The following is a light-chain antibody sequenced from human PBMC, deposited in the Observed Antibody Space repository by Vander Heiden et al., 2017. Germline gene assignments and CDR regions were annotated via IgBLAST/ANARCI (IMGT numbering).Light chain of an antibody. CDR1: QTIHKW. CDR3: QQYYRYPWT. Sequence: DIQMTQSPSTLSTSVEDRVTISCRASQTIHKWLAWYQQKPGKAPELLIYDASTLESGVPSRFSGAGSGTEFTLTISSLQPDDFATYYCQQYYRYPWTFGRGTKVDI. J-gene: IGKJ1*01. V-gene: IGKV1-5*01. CDR2: DAS.